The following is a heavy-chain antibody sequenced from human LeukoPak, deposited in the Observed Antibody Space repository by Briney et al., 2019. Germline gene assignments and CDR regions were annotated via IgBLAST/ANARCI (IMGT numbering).Heavy chain of an antibody. CDR3: ARDYSSGWFGKGAY. V-gene: IGHV3-21*01. CDR2: IDTSSGLI. J-gene: IGHJ4*02. CDR1: GFSPGSYT. D-gene: IGHD6-19*01. Sequence: PGGSLRLSCKGSGFSPGSYTLTWIRQAPGKGLEWVSSIDTSSGLIYYAGSVKGRFTSSRDNANNSVYLQMNSLTVEDTAVYFCARDYSSGWFGKGAYWGQGTLVVVSS.